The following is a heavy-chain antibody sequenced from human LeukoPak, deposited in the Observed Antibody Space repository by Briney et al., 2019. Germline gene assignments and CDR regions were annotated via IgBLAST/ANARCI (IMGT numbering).Heavy chain of an antibody. J-gene: IGHJ3*02. Sequence: GASVKVSCKAPGYTFTSYGISWVRQAPGQGLEWMGWISAYNGNTNYAQKLQGRVTMTTDTSTSTAYMELRSLRSDDTAVYYCARRYSSSWFDAFDIWGQGTMVTVSS. CDR2: ISAYNGNT. CDR3: ARRYSSSWFDAFDI. D-gene: IGHD6-13*01. V-gene: IGHV1-18*01. CDR1: GYTFTSYG.